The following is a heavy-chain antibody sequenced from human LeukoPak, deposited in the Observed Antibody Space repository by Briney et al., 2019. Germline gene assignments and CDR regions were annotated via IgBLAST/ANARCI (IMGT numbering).Heavy chain of an antibody. D-gene: IGHD2-2*01. V-gene: IGHV1-69*06. CDR3: ARDFGTNAFDI. CDR2: IIPIFGTA. CDR1: GGTFSSYA. J-gene: IGHJ3*02. Sequence: ASVKVSCKASGGTFSSYAISWVRQAPGQGLEWMGGIIPIFGTANYAQKFQGRVTITADKSTSTAYMGLSSLRSEDTAVYYCARDFGTNAFDIWGQGTMVTVSS.